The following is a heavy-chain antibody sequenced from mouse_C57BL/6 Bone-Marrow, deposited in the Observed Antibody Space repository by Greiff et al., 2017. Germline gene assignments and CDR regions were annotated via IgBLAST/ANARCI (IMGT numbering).Heavy chain of an antibody. Sequence: QVQLQQPGAELVMPGASVKLSCKASGYTFTSYWMHWVKQSPGQGLEWIGEIDPSDSYTNYNQKFKGKSTLTVDKSSSTAYMQLSSLTSEDSAVYYCARSYYGSSYALAWFAYWGQGTLVTVSA. V-gene: IGHV1-69*01. J-gene: IGHJ3*01. CDR1: GYTFTSYW. CDR3: ARSYYGSSYALAWFAY. D-gene: IGHD1-1*01. CDR2: IDPSDSYT.